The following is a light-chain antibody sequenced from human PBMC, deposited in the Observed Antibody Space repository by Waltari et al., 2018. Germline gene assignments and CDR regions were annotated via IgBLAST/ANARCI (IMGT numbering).Light chain of an antibody. V-gene: IGKV3-20*01. CDR2: AAS. J-gene: IGKJ1*01. Sequence: EIVLTQSPGTLSLSPGERATLSCRASQSVSRTLAWYQQKPGQGPRLRISAASPRATGLPDRVSGSGSGTDFSLTISRLEPEDFAVYYCQKYGTLPATFGQGTKVEIK. CDR3: QKYGTLPAT. CDR1: QSVSRT.